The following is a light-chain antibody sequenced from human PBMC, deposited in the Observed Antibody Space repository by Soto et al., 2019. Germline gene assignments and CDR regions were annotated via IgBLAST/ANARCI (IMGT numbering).Light chain of an antibody. CDR1: SSDVGGYNY. CDR3: SSYTSSSPPVV. J-gene: IGLJ2*01. Sequence: QSVLTQPASVSGSPGQSITISCTGTSSDVGGYNYVSWYQQHPGKAPKLMIYDVSNRPSGVSNRFSASKSGNTASLTISGLQVEDEADYYCSSYTSSSPPVVFGGGTKLTVL. CDR2: DVS. V-gene: IGLV2-14*01.